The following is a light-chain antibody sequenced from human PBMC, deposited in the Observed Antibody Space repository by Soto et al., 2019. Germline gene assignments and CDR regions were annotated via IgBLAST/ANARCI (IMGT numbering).Light chain of an antibody. CDR3: QQYTNWPIT. Sequence: EIVLTQSPATLSVTPGERVTLSCRASQTVSGDLAWYHHKPGQAPRLLIYDASARALDTPARFAGSGSGTEFTLTISSLQSEDFAVYFCQQYTNWPITFGQGTRLEI. V-gene: IGKV3-15*01. CDR1: QTVSGD. CDR2: DAS. J-gene: IGKJ5*01.